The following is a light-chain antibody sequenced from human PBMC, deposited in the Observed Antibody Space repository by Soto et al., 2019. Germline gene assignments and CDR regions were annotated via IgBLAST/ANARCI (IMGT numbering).Light chain of an antibody. Sequence: DIQLTQSPSFLSASVGDRVTITCRASQGISSYLAWYQQKPGKAPKLLIYAASTLQSGGPSRFSGSGSVTEFTLTISSLQPEAFASCYCQQLNSYPLFGPGTKVDIK. V-gene: IGKV1-9*01. CDR2: AAS. CDR3: QQLNSYPL. J-gene: IGKJ3*01. CDR1: QGISSY.